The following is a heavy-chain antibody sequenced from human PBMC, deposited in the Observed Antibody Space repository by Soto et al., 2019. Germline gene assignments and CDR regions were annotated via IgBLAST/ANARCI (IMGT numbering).Heavy chain of an antibody. CDR1: GYIFTNYW. CDR2: IYPGDSDT. CDR3: ARFSSYYYDSSGYYRPLTPHFYGMDV. J-gene: IGHJ6*02. D-gene: IGHD3-22*01. Sequence: PGESLKISCKGSGYIFTNYWIGWVRQMPGKGLEWMGIIYPGDSDTRYSPSFQGQVTISADKSISTAYLQWSSLKASDTAMYYCARFSSYYYDSSGYYRPLTPHFYGMDVWGQGTTVT. V-gene: IGHV5-51*01.